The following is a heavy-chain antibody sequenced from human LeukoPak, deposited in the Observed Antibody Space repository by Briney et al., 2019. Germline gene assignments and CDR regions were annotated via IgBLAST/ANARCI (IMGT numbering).Heavy chain of an antibody. CDR3: AREGRWFGELRSHYYYGMDV. CDR1: GFTFSSYS. D-gene: IGHD3-10*01. CDR2: ISCSSSYI. J-gene: IGHJ6*02. V-gene: IGHV3-21*01. Sequence: PGGSLRLSCAASGFTFSSYSMNWVRQAPGKGLEWVSSISCSSSYIYYADSVKGRFTISRDNAKNSLYLQMNSLRAEDTAVYYCAREGRWFGELRSHYYYGMDVWGQGTTVTVSS.